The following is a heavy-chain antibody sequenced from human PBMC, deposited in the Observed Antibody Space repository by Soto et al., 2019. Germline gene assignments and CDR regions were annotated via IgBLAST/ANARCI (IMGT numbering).Heavy chain of an antibody. CDR3: ARDGLSSSSSFDY. CDR1: GYSFTDYW. CDR2: IYPGDSDT. D-gene: IGHD6-6*01. Sequence: PGESLKISCQASGYSFTDYWIGWVRQMPGKGLEWMGIIYPGDSDTKYSPSFQGQVTMSADKSISTAYLQWNSLKASDTAMYYCARDGLSSSSSFDYWGQGTLVTVSS. V-gene: IGHV5-51*01. J-gene: IGHJ4*02.